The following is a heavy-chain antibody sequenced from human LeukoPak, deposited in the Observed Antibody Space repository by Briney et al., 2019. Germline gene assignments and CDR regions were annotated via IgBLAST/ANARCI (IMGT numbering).Heavy chain of an antibody. D-gene: IGHD3-22*01. J-gene: IGHJ2*01. Sequence: SETLSLTCTVSGGSISSYYWSWIRQPPGKGLEWIGYIYHSGSTYYNPSLKSRVTISVDRSKNQFSLKLSSVTAADTAVYYCARDRYYYDSSGYYRPVGYFDLWGRGTLVTVSS. CDR2: IYHSGST. V-gene: IGHV4-59*12. CDR3: ARDRYYYDSSGYYRPVGYFDL. CDR1: GGSISSYY.